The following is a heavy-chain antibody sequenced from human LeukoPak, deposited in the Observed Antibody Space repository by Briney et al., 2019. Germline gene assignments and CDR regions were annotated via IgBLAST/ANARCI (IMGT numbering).Heavy chain of an antibody. Sequence: ASVKVSCKASGYTFTSYYMHWVRQAPGQGLEWMGIINPSGGSTSYAQKFQGRVTMTRDMSTSTVYMELTSLRFEDTAVYYCARGAHVRYYRGAFDIWGQGTMATVSS. J-gene: IGHJ3*02. CDR2: INPSGGST. CDR3: ARGAHVRYYRGAFDI. CDR1: GYTFTSYY. D-gene: IGHD1-26*01. V-gene: IGHV1-46*01.